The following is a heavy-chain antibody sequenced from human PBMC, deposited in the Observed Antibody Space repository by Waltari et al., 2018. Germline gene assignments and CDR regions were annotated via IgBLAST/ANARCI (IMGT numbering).Heavy chain of an antibody. V-gene: IGHV4-38-2*01. J-gene: IGHJ4*02. Sequence: QLHLQESGPGLLKPSETLSLTCAVSGYSIRGGDVWGWIRQPPGKGLEWIGSIYPGGDTYFNPSLKSRVTISVDKSKNQYSLNLRSMTAADTAVYYCARRGRLSSYFFDYWGQGTLVTVSS. CDR1: GYSIRGGDV. CDR3: ARRGRLSSYFFDY. CDR2: IYPGGDT. D-gene: IGHD2-15*01.